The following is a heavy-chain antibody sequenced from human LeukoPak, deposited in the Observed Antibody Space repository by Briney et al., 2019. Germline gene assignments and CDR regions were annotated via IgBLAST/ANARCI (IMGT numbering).Heavy chain of an antibody. Sequence: GGSLRLSCAASGFTFSSYSVIWARQAPGKGLEWVSYVSSSGTTTYYADSVKGRFTISRDNGKNLVSLQMNSLRDEDTAVYYCARADRDGDKRFLDWGQGTLVTVSS. V-gene: IGHV3-48*02. CDR1: GFTFSSYS. J-gene: IGHJ4*02. CDR2: VSSSGTTT. D-gene: IGHD5-24*01. CDR3: ARADRDGDKRFLD.